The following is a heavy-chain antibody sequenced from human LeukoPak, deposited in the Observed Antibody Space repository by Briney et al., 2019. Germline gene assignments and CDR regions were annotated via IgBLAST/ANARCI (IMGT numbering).Heavy chain of an antibody. J-gene: IGHJ5*02. Sequence: PSETLSLTCTVSGGSVSNGSYYWSWLRQPPGKALEWIGYIYYTGSTNYNPSLEGRVTISVDTSKNQFSVKLSSVTAADTAVYYCARGGSLLTGSTTRNWFDPWGQGTLVTVSS. D-gene: IGHD2/OR15-2a*01. CDR3: ARGGSLLTGSTTRNWFDP. V-gene: IGHV4-61*01. CDR2: IYYTGST. CDR1: GGSVSNGSYY.